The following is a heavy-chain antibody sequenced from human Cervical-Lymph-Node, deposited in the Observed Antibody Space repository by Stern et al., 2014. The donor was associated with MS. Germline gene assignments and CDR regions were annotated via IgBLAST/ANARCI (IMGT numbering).Heavy chain of an antibody. CDR1: GFSFSDFY. J-gene: IGHJ4*02. CDR2: SRNKAKIYTA. CDR3: SRDSSGDY. V-gene: IGHV3-72*01. Sequence: EVQLVASGGGLVQPGGSLRLSCAASGFSFSDFYMDWVRQAPGKGLEWVGRSRNKAKIYTADCAASVKGRFTISRDDSKNSLYLQMNSLKTEDTAVYYCSRDSSGDYWGPGTLVTVSS.